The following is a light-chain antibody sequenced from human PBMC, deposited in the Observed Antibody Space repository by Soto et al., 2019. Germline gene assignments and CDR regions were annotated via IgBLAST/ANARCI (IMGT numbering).Light chain of an antibody. V-gene: IGKV3-20*01. CDR3: QQYATSPRT. Sequence: EITLTQSPGTLSVSPGGTATLSCRASQSVSSRSLAWYQQRPGQSPRLLIYGASRRATDIPDRFSGSGSETDFTLTLTSLEPEDFAVYYCQQYATSPRTFGQGTKVDIK. CDR1: QSVSSRS. J-gene: IGKJ1*01. CDR2: GAS.